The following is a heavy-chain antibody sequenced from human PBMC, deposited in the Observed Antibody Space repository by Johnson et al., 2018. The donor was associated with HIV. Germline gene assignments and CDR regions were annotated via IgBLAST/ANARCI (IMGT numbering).Heavy chain of an antibody. J-gene: IGHJ3*02. CDR2: INWNGAIT. D-gene: IGHD6-13*01. V-gene: IGHV3-20*04. CDR3: ARLDEIAAAGTGDAFDI. CDR1: GFTFNNYG. Sequence: VQLVESGGGVVQPGGSLRLSCAASGFTFNNYGMHWVRQSPGKGLEWVSRINWNGAITAYADSVKGRFTISRDNAKNSLYLQMNSLRAEDTALYYCARLDEIAAAGTGDAFDIWGQGTMVTVSS.